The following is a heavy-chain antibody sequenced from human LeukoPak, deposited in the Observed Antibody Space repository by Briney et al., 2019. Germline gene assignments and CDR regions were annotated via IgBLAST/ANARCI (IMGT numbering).Heavy chain of an antibody. CDR1: GFSLNTRGVG. Sequence: SGPMLVNPPPPLTLTCTFSGFSLNTRGVGVGCIRQPPGRALEWLSLIYWDDDRRYSPSLKSRLTITKDTSKNQVVLTMTNMDPVDTATYFCAHRKNYYDSSVFDNWGQGTLVTVSS. J-gene: IGHJ4*02. D-gene: IGHD3-22*01. CDR3: AHRKNYYDSSVFDN. CDR2: IYWDDDR. V-gene: IGHV2-5*02.